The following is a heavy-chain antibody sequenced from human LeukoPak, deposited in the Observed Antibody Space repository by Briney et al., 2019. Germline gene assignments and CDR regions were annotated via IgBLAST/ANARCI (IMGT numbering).Heavy chain of an antibody. CDR1: GGSFSGYY. CDR2: ISHNGHA. V-gene: IGHV4-34*01. Sequence: SETLSLTCAFYGGSFSGYYWAWVRRPPGRGLEWIGEISHNGHAYYSLSLRSRVTISIDTFKNQVSLKLTSVTVADTAVYYCAGKPPILAASGTSLDYWGQGALVAVSS. D-gene: IGHD6-13*01. CDR3: AGKPPILAASGTSLDY. J-gene: IGHJ4*02.